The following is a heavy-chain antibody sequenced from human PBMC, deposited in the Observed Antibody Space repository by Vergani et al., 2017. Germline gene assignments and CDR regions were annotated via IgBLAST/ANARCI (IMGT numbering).Heavy chain of an antibody. D-gene: IGHD1-26*01. CDR3: AGVRGCATIGCYFSGAFDY. J-gene: IGHJ4*02. V-gene: IGHV3-33*01. CDR1: GFSFSSFG. Sequence: QVQLVESGGGVVQPGRSLRLSCAAPGFSFSSFGFHWVRQAPAKGVAWVAFIHYDGSHQYYIDSVKGRFTLSRDNTKNTLILQMNGQRAEDTAVYYCAGVRGCATIGCYFSGAFDYWGLGTLVSVSS. CDR2: IHYDGSHQ.